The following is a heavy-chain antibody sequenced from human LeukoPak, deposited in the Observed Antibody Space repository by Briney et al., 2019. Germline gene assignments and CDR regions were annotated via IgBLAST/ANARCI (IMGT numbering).Heavy chain of an antibody. CDR3: ARHTNIAVAGTGRFDP. Sequence: SETLSLTCTVSGGSISSSSYYWGWIRQPPGKGLEWIGSIYYSGSTYYNLSLKSRATISVDTSKKQFSLKLNSVTAADTAVYYCARHTNIAVAGTGRFDPWGQGTLVTVSS. CDR1: GGSISSSSYY. D-gene: IGHD6-19*01. J-gene: IGHJ5*02. CDR2: IYYSGST. V-gene: IGHV4-39*01.